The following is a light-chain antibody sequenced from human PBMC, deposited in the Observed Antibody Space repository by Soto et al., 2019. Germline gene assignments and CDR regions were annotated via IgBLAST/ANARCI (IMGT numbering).Light chain of an antibody. CDR3: KLSTSYSEA. V-gene: IGKV1-5*03. CDR1: QTISSW. Sequence: DMQESRVGSNLTSCGGPRDTKTCRASQTISSWLAWYQQKPGQAPKLLIYKASTLKSGVPSRFSGRGSGTEITLAISILKPDDFATYSSKLSTSYSEAFRQGTKVDI. J-gene: IGKJ1*01. CDR2: KAS.